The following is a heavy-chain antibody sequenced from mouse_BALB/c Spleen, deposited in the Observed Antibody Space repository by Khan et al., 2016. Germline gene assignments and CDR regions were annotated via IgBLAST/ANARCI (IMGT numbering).Heavy chain of an antibody. CDR1: GYTFTNYG. CDR2: INTYTGAP. CDR3: ARFRSSNY. J-gene: IGHJ2*01. V-gene: IGHV9-1*02. Sequence: QVQLQQSGPELKKPGETVKISCKASGYTFTNYGMNWVKQAPGKGLKWMGWINTYTGAPTYADDFKGRFVFSLETSASTAFLQINSLKNEDMSTYFCARFRSSNYWGQGTTLTVSS.